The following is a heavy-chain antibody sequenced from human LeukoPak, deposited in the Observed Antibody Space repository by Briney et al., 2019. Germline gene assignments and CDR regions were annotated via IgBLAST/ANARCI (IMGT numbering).Heavy chain of an antibody. CDR1: GFTVSSNY. CDR3: ARTVTMVRGVIAEYNWFDP. CDR2: IYSGGST. D-gene: IGHD3-10*01. Sequence: GGSLRLSCAASGFTVSSNYMSWVRQAPGKGLEWVSVIYSGGSTYYADSVKGRFTISRHNSKNTLYLQMNSLRAEDTAVYYCARTVTMVRGVIAEYNWFDPWGQGTLATVSS. V-gene: IGHV3-53*04. J-gene: IGHJ5*02.